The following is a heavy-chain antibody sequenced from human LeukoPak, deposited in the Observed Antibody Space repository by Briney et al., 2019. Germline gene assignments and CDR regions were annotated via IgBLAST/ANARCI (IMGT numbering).Heavy chain of an antibody. J-gene: IGHJ4*02. CDR1: GFTVSSNY. Sequence: GSLRLSCAASGFTVSSNYMSWVRQPPGKGLEWIGEINHSGSTNYNPSLKSRVTISVDTSKNQFSLKLSSVTAADTAVYYCASYCCVPHEQRSYYFDYWGQGTLVTVSS. CDR3: ASYCCVPHEQRSYYFDY. D-gene: IGHD2-15*01. V-gene: IGHV4-34*01. CDR2: INHSGST.